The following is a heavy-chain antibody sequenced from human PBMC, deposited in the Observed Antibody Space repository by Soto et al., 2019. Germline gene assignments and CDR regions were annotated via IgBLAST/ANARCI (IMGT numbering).Heavy chain of an antibody. D-gene: IGHD2-2*01. Sequence: PGGSLRLSCAASGFTFSDHYMDWVRQAPGKGLEWVGRNKNKANGSISAYAASVKGRFTISRDDSHNSLHLPMNSLKTEDTAVYYCATTYPNTLDVGGEGTPDTSSS. CDR2: NKNKANGSIS. V-gene: IGHV3-72*01. CDR1: GFTFSDHY. J-gene: IGHJ6*04. CDR3: ATTYPNTLDV.